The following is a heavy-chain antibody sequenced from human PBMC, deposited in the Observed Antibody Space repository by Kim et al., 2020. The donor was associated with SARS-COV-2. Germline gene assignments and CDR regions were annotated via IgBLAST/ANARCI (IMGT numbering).Heavy chain of an antibody. D-gene: IGHD6-13*01. J-gene: IGHJ4*02. Sequence: ESVEGRFTISRDNSKSTLYLKRNSLRAEDTAVDYCAKGRRDSSWYDSFDYWGQGTLVTVSS. V-gene: IGHV3-23*02. CDR3: AKGRRDSSWYDSFDY.